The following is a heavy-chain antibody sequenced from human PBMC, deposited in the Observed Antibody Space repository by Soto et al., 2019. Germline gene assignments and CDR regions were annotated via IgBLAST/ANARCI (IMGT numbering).Heavy chain of an antibody. V-gene: IGHV3-74*01. J-gene: IGHJ6*02. Sequence: GGSLRLSCAASGFTFNNYWMHWFRQGPGKGLMWVSRINNNGRSTTYADSVKGRFTISRDNAKNTLYLQMNSLRAEDTAVYYCARDPYGLDVWGQGTTVTVSS. CDR2: INNNGRST. CDR3: ARDPYGLDV. CDR1: GFTFNNYW.